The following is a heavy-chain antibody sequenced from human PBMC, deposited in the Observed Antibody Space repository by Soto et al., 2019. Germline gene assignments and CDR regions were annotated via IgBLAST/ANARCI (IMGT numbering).Heavy chain of an antibody. J-gene: IGHJ5*02. CDR1: GGSISSSSYY. V-gene: IGHV4-39*01. CDR2: IYYSGST. Sequence: SETLSLTCTVSGGSISSSSYYWGWIRQPPGKGLEWIGSIYYSGSTYYNPSLKSRVTISVDTSKNQFSLKLSSVTAADTAVYYCAPDYYDSSNWFDPWGQGTLVTVSS. CDR3: APDYYDSSNWFDP. D-gene: IGHD3-22*01.